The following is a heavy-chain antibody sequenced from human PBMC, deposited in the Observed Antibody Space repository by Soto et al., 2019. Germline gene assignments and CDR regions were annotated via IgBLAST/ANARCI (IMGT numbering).Heavy chain of an antibody. CDR1: GGSISSSSYY. J-gene: IGHJ3*02. D-gene: IGHD5-12*01. CDR3: ARESGYDSAFTHAFDI. V-gene: IGHV4-39*01. CDR2: IYYSGST. Sequence: SETLSLTCTVSGGSISSSSYYWGWIRQPPGKGLEWIGSIYYSGSTYYNPSLKSRVTISVDTSKNQFSLKLSSVTAADTAVYYCARESGYDSAFTHAFDIWGQGTMVTVSS.